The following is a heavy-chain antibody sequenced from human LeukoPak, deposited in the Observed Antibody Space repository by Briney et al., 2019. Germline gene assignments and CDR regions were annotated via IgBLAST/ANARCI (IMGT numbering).Heavy chain of an antibody. Sequence: ASVKVSCKASGYTFTSYGISWVRQAPGQGLEWMGWISAYNGNTNYAQKLQGRVTMTTDPSTSTAYMELRSLRPDDTAVYYCASSPGTKRLDFDYWGQGTLVTVSS. CDR2: ISAYNGNT. J-gene: IGHJ4*02. CDR3: ASSPGTKRLDFDY. V-gene: IGHV1-18*01. CDR1: GYTFTSYG. D-gene: IGHD1-7*01.